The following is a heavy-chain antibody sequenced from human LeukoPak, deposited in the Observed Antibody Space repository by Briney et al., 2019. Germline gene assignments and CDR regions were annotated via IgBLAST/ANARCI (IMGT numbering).Heavy chain of an antibody. D-gene: IGHD6-19*01. J-gene: IGHJ4*02. CDR1: GGSINSGDYY. CDR3: ARRKPYSSGFDY. V-gene: IGHV4-39*07. Sequence: SETLSLTCTVSGGSINSGDYYWGWIRQPPGKGLEWIGSIYHSGSTNYNPSLKSRVTISVDKSKNQFSLKLSSVTAADTAVYYCARRKPYSSGFDYWGQGTLVTVSS. CDR2: IYHSGST.